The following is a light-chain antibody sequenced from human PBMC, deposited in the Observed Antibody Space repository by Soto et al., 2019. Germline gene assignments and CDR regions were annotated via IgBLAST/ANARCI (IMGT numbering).Light chain of an antibody. CDR3: SSYIGSSTLV. CDR1: SSDVGAYNY. Sequence: QSVLTQPASVSGSPGQSITISCTGTSSDVGAYNYVSWYQQHPGKAPKLMIYEVNNRPSGISNRFSGSKSGNTASLTIFGLQAEDEADYYCSSYIGSSTLVFGGGTQLTVL. J-gene: IGLJ3*02. V-gene: IGLV2-14*01. CDR2: EVN.